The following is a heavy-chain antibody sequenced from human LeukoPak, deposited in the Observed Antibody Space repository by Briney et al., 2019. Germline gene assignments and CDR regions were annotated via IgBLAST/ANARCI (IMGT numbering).Heavy chain of an antibody. Sequence: ASVKVSCKASGYTFTSCGISWVRQAPGQGLEWMGWISAYNGNTNYAQKLQGRVTMTTDTSTSTAYMELRSLRSDDTAVYYCAREVSSGWYSGNDYWGQGTLVTVSS. D-gene: IGHD6-19*01. V-gene: IGHV1-18*01. CDR2: ISAYNGNT. CDR1: GYTFTSCG. CDR3: AREVSSGWYSGNDY. J-gene: IGHJ4*02.